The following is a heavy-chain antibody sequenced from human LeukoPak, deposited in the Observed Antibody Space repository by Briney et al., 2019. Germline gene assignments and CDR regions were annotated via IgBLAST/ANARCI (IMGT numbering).Heavy chain of an antibody. J-gene: IGHJ4*02. CDR1: GYTFTSYD. CDR3: ARVRLSQFYTFDY. CDR2: ISAYNGNT. Sequence: GASVKVSCKASGYTFTSYDTNWVRQATGQGLEWMGWISAYNGNTNYAQKLQGRVTMTTDTSTSTAYMELRSLRSDDTAVYYCARVRLSQFYTFDYWGQGTLVTVSS. D-gene: IGHD2-2*02. V-gene: IGHV1-18*01.